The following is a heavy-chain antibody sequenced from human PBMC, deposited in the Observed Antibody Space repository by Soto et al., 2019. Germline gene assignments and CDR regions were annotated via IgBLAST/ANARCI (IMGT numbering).Heavy chain of an antibody. D-gene: IGHD3-3*01. Sequence: QITLNESGPTVVKPAETLTLTCTFSGFSLTTSGVGVGWIRQSPGKAPEWLALIYWDDDKRYSASLKSRLTITKDTSKNQVVLTMASVAPADTATYYCAHRILRTVFALVTTTAIYFDFWGQGTPVVVSS. J-gene: IGHJ4*02. CDR3: AHRILRTVFALVTTTAIYFDF. CDR2: IYWDDDK. CDR1: GFSLTTSGVG. V-gene: IGHV2-5*02.